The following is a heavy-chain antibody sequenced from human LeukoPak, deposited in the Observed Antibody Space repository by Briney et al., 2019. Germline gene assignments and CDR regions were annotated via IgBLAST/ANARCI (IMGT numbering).Heavy chain of an antibody. J-gene: IGHJ4*02. CDR3: ARVGSTLSFSVAGTLSFDY. CDR2: ISSNGGST. CDR1: GFTFSSYA. Sequence: PGGSLRLSCAASGFTFSSYAMHWVRQAPGKGLEYVSAISSNGGSTYYANSVKGRFTISRDNSKNTLYLQMGSLRAEDMAVYYCARVGSTLSFSVAGTLSFDYWGQGTLVTVSS. D-gene: IGHD6-19*01. V-gene: IGHV3-64*01.